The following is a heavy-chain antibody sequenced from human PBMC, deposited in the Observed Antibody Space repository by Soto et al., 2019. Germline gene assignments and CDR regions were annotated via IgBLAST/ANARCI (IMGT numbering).Heavy chain of an antibody. CDR1: GDSINSDKYY. CDR2: IYFRGNT. J-gene: IGHJ4*02. Sequence: QLQLQESGPGLVKPSETLSLTCSVSGDSINSDKYYWGWIRQPPGKGLEWIGSIYFRGNTYYNPSLQTRVTISLAKSKSQFSLKLNSLTAADSAVYFCARLEGLATISYYFDFWGQGALVTVSS. V-gene: IGHV4-39*01. D-gene: IGHD3-9*01. CDR3: ARLEGLATISYYFDF.